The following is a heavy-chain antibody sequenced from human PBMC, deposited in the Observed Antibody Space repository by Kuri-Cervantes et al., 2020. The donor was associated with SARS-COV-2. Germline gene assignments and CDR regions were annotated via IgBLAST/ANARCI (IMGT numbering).Heavy chain of an antibody. Sequence: GESLKISCAASGFTFSSYSMNWVRQAPGKGLEWVSSISSSSSSYIYYADSVKGRFTLSRDNAKNMLFLQMNGLSAEDTAVYYCVRDGDHWNFDYWGQGTLVTVSS. CDR1: GFTFSSYS. CDR2: ISSSSSSYI. J-gene: IGHJ4*02. V-gene: IGHV3-21*01. D-gene: IGHD1-1*01. CDR3: VRDGDHWNFDY.